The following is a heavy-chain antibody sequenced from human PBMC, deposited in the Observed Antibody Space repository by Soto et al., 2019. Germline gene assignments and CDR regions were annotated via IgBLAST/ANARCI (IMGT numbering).Heavy chain of an antibody. Sequence: QVQLQESGPGLVKPSQTLSLTCTVSGGSINSGAYYWTWIRQPPGKGLEWIGCIYYIGSTDYNPSLKGRIAISLDTSDNQFSLKLTSVTAADTAIYYCARVPHNFNLRGDWFDPWGQGTLVTVSS. D-gene: IGHD1-20*01. V-gene: IGHV4-30-4*01. CDR3: ARVPHNFNLRGDWFDP. CDR1: GGSINSGAYY. CDR2: IYYIGST. J-gene: IGHJ5*02.